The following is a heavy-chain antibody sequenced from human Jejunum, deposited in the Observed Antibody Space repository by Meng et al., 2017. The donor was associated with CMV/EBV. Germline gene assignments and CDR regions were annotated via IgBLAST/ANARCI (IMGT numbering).Heavy chain of an antibody. V-gene: IGHV4-34*01. CDR3: ARCPRDDDSGYWFFDN. Sequence: VQLQEWGAGLWRPPAALSPTCAVYGGYLSGYYWSWSRQPPGKGLEWIGEINYRGSTNYSPSLKSRVTMSLDTSKNQFSLKLTSVTAADTAMYYCARCPRDDDSGYWFFDNWGQGTLVTVSS. CDR2: INYRGST. D-gene: IGHD3-22*01. CDR1: GGYLSGYY. J-gene: IGHJ4*02.